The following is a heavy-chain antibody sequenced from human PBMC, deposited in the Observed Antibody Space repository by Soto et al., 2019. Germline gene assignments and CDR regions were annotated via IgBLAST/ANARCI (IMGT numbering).Heavy chain of an antibody. CDR3: AASDCSGGSCYSGYYYYMDV. CDR1: GFTFTSSA. V-gene: IGHV1-58*02. D-gene: IGHD2-15*01. Sequence: ASVKVSCKASGFTFTSSAMQWVRQARGQRLEWIGWIVVGSGNTNYAQKFQERVTITRDMSTSTAYMELSSLRSEDTAVYYCAASDCSGGSCYSGYYYYMDVWGKGTTVTVSS. CDR2: IVVGSGNT. J-gene: IGHJ6*03.